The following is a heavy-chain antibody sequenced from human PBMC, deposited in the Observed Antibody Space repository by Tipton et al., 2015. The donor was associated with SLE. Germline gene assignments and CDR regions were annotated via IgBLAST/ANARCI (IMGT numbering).Heavy chain of an antibody. CDR1: GGPFSFRNNA. Sequence: SGAEVKVSCKATGGPFSFRNNAISWVRQAPGQGLEWMAGITPMSGTLKFAQNFQGRDTIITDESTRTAYMELTSLRSEDTAVYYCATRPDSNCGPYDFWGRGTLITVSS. J-gene: IGHJ4*02. CDR3: ATRPDSNCGPYDF. V-gene: IGHV1-69*05. CDR2: ITPMSGTL. D-gene: IGHD7-27*01.